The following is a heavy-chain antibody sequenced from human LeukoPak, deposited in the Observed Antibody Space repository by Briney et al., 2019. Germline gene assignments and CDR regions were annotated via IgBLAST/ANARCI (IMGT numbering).Heavy chain of an antibody. CDR2: ISAYNGNT. Sequence: ASVKVSCKASGYTFTSYGISWVRQAPGQGLEWMRWISAYNGNTNYAQKLQGRVTMTTDTSTSTAYMELRSLRSDDTAVYYCARESHYYDSSGDFQHWGQGTLVTVSS. J-gene: IGHJ1*01. CDR3: ARESHYYDSSGDFQH. CDR1: GYTFTSYG. V-gene: IGHV1-18*01. D-gene: IGHD3-22*01.